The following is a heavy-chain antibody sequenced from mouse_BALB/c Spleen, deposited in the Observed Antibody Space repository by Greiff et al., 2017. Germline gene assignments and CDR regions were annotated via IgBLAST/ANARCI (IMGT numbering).Heavy chain of an antibody. J-gene: IGHJ2*01. CDR3: ARDSYGYFDY. D-gene: IGHD1-1*02. CDR1: GFTFTDYY. V-gene: IGHV7-3*02. CDR2: IRNKANGYTT. Sequence: EVKVEESGGGLVQPGGSLRLSCATSGFTFTDYYMSWVRQPPGKALEWLGFIRNKANGYTTEYSASVKGRFTISRDNSQSILYLQMNTLRAEDSATYYCARDSYGYFDYWGQGTTLTVSS.